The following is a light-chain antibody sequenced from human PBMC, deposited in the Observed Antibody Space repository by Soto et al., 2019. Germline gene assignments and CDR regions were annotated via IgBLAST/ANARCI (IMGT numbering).Light chain of an antibody. J-gene: IGLJ1*01. CDR2: DVT. CDR3: SSYTDRKHLV. CDR1: SSDIGGYNS. Sequence: QSALTQSPSASGSPGQSVTISCTGTSSDIGGYNSVSWYQQHPGKAPKVMIYDVTKRPPGVPDRFSGSKSGNTASLTVSALQAEDEADYYCSSYTDRKHLVFGTGTKLTVL. V-gene: IGLV2-8*01.